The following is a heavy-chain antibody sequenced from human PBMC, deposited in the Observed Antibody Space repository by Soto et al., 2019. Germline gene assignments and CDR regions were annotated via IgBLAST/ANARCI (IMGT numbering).Heavy chain of an antibody. CDR1: GYTFTSYG. D-gene: IGHD1-26*01. CDR3: AREGSGSYDGYYNYGMDV. V-gene: IGHV1-18*01. CDR2: ISAYNGNT. J-gene: IGHJ6*02. Sequence: ASVKVSCTASGYTFTSYGISCVRQAPGQGFEWMGWISAYNGNTNYAQKLQGRVTMTTDTSTSTAYMELRSLRSDDTAVYYCAREGSGSYDGYYNYGMDVWGQGTTVTVS.